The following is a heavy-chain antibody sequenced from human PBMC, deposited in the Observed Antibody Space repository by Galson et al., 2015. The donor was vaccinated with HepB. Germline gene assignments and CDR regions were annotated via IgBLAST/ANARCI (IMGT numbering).Heavy chain of an antibody. Sequence: SVRVSCKASGFTFTSYGISWVRQAPGQGLERMGCISGYNGNTNYAQKLKGRVTMTTDTSTSTAYMELISLRSDDTAVYYCARDRGTTIFSMGAVSGGFDPWGQGTLVTVSS. D-gene: IGHD3-9*01. V-gene: IGHV1-18*01. CDR2: ISGYNGNT. J-gene: IGHJ5*02. CDR1: GFTFTSYG. CDR3: ARDRGTTIFSMGAVSGGFDP.